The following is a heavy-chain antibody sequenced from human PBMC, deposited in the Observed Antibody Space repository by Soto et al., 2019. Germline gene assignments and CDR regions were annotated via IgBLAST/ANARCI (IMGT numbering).Heavy chain of an antibody. CDR3: AHLVVAGITYSFDS. Sequence: QITLKESGPTLVKPTQTLTLTCTFSGFSLSTSGVGVGWIRQPPGKALEWLTFIYWDDDKRNSPFLKSRLTITKDTSKNHVALTMTHMDPVDTATYYSAHLVVAGITYSFDSWGQGTLVTVSS. V-gene: IGHV2-5*02. J-gene: IGHJ4*02. CDR2: IYWDDDK. CDR1: GFSLSTSGVG. D-gene: IGHD2-15*01.